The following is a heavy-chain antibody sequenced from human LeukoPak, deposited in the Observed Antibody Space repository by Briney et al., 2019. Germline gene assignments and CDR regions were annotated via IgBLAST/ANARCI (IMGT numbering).Heavy chain of an antibody. CDR1: GGSITIGTW. Sequence: SETLSLTCAVSGGSITIGTWWTWVRQPPGQGLEWIGEVYYSGSPNYNSSLKSRVTISLDKTKNQFLLNLTSVTAADTAVYYCARGPREWGQGTMVTVSS. CDR3: ARGPRE. V-gene: IGHV4-4*02. CDR2: VYYSGSP. D-gene: IGHD1-26*01. J-gene: IGHJ3*01.